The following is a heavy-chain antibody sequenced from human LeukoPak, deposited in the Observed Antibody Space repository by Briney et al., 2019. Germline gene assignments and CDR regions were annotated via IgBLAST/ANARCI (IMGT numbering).Heavy chain of an antibody. Sequence: GGSLRLSCAASGFKFSNEAMNWVRQAPEKGLEWIAAISAPDGSTYYADSVKGRFTTSRDNSKNTVYLQMNSLGAEDTAIYYCTTITALGSWGQGTRVTVSS. CDR3: TTITALGS. CDR1: GFKFSNEA. D-gene: IGHD6-6*01. CDR2: ISAPDGST. J-gene: IGHJ5*02. V-gene: IGHV3-23*01.